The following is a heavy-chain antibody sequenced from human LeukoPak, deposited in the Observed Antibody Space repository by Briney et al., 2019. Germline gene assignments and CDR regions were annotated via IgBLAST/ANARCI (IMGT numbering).Heavy chain of an antibody. CDR2: INHSGST. D-gene: IGHD5-12*01. V-gene: IGHV4-34*01. CDR1: GGSFSGYY. Sequence: PSETLSLTCAVYGGSFSGYYWSWIRQPPGKGLEWIGEINHSGSTNYNPSLKSRVTISVDTSKNQFSLKLSSMTAADTAAYYCARVGYSGYVGDYWGQGTLVTVSS. CDR3: ARVGYSGYVGDY. J-gene: IGHJ4*02.